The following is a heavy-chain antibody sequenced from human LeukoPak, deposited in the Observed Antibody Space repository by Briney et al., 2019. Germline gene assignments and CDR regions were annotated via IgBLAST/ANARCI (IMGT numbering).Heavy chain of an antibody. CDR3: ARDLNWENY. J-gene: IGHJ4*02. D-gene: IGHD7-27*01. V-gene: IGHV3-7*01. Sequence: GGSLRLSCAASGFTFSSYWMTRVRQAPGKGLEWVANIKPDGSQIYYVDSVKGRFTISRDNAKNSLFLQMNSLRAEDTAVYYCARDLNWENYWGQGTLVSVSS. CDR2: IKPDGSQI. CDR1: GFTFSSYW.